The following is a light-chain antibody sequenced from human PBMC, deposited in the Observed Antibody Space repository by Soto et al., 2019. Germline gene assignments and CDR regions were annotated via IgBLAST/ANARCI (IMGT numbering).Light chain of an antibody. CDR3: QKCDAAPFT. Sequence: DFQMTQAPSSLSASVGDRVTITCRASQAIRNNLAWYQQKPGKLPQLLIYSASTLQSGVTSRFSGSGSGTDFTLTISSLQPEDVGTYYCQKCDAAPFTFGPGTKVDIK. V-gene: IGKV1-27*01. J-gene: IGKJ3*01. CDR2: SAS. CDR1: QAIRNN.